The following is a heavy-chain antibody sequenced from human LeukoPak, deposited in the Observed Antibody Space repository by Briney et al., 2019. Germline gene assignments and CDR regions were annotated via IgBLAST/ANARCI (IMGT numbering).Heavy chain of an antibody. CDR2: IDPSGGST. CDR3: AREGSSGNWFDP. J-gene: IGHJ5*02. Sequence: ASVKVSCKASGYTFTSYYMHWVRQAPGQGLEWMGIIDPSGGSTSYAQKFQGRVTMTRDTSTSTVYMELSSLRSEDTAVYYCAREGSSGNWFDPWGQGTLVTVSS. D-gene: IGHD3-10*01. V-gene: IGHV1-46*01. CDR1: GYTFTSYY.